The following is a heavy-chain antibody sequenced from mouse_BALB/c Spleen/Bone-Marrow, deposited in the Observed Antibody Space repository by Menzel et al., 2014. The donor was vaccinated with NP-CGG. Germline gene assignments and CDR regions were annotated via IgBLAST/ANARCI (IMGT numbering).Heavy chain of an antibody. CDR2: IDPANGNT. CDR1: GFNIKDTY. V-gene: IGHV14-3*02. J-gene: IGHJ2*01. D-gene: IGHD2-12*01. Sequence: PSGVVLVKSVSSVKLSCTAFGFNIKDTYMHWVLQRPEQGLEWIGRIDPANGNTKYDPKFQGKATITADTSSNTAYLQLSRLSSDDTDVYSCATCVYAYFFDNWGQGTTLTISS. CDR3: ATCVYAYFFDN.